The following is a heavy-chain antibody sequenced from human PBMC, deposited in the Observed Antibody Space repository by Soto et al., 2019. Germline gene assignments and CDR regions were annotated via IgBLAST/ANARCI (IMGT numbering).Heavy chain of an antibody. D-gene: IGHD3-16*01. Sequence: GGSLRLSCAASGFTFSSYAMSWVRQAPGKGLEWVSAISGSCGSTYYADSVKGRFTISRDNSKNTLYLQMNSLRAEDTAVYYCAKKGVSRYYYMDVWGKGTTVTVSS. CDR2: ISGSCGST. CDR1: GFTFSSYA. CDR3: AKKGVSRYYYMDV. J-gene: IGHJ6*03. V-gene: IGHV3-23*01.